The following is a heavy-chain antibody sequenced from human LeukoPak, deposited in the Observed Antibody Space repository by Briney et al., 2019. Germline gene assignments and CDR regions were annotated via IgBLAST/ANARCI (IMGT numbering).Heavy chain of an antibody. CDR1: GYTFTGYY. D-gene: IGHD6-13*01. CDR3: ARDLPYSNRRLAAALYDY. J-gene: IGHJ4*02. V-gene: IGHV1-2*02. CDR2: INPNSGGT. Sequence: ASVKVSCKASGYTFTGYYMHWVRQAPGQGLEWMGWINPNSGGTNYAQKFQGRVTMTRDTSISTAYMELSRLRSDDTAVYYCARDLPYSNRRLAAALYDYWGQGTLVTVSS.